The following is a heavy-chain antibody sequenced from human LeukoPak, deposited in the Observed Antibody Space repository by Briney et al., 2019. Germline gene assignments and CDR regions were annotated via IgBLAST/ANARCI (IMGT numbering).Heavy chain of an antibody. D-gene: IGHD3-9*01. J-gene: IGHJ4*02. CDR2: IYYSGST. Sequence: SETLSLTCTVSGGSISSGDYYWSWIRQPPGKGLEWIGYIYYSGSTYYNPSLKSQVTISVDTSKNQFSLKLSSVTAAGTAVYYCARGLRYFDWPPGYWGQGTLVTVSS. CDR1: GGSISSGDYY. CDR3: ARGLRYFDWPPGY. V-gene: IGHV4-30-4*01.